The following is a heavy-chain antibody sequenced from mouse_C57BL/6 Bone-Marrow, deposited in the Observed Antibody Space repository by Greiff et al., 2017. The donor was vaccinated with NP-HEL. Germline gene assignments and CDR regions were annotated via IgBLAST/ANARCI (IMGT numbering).Heavy chain of an antibody. V-gene: IGHV2-2*01. D-gene: IGHD2-5*01. CDR3: ARDLVTTNYAMDY. CDR2: IWRGGST. CDR1: GFPLTSYG. Sequence: QVQLKESGPGLVQPSQRLSITCTVSGFPLTSYGVHWVRQSPGKGLEWLGVIWRGGSTDYNAAFIPSLGNSKDNTKSEVFFKMNSLQADDTAIYDCARDLVTTNYAMDYWGQGTSVTVSS. J-gene: IGHJ4*01.